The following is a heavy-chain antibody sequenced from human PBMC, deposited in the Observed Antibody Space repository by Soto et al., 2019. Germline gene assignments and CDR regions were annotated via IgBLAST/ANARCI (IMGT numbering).Heavy chain of an antibody. Sequence: LRLSCAASGFTFSSYWMSWVRQAPGKGLEWVANIKQDGSEKYYVDSVKGRFTISRDNAKNSLYLQMNSLRAEDTAVYYCARDQKAGGAVAVDYWGQGTLVTVSS. D-gene: IGHD6-19*01. CDR3: ARDQKAGGAVAVDY. J-gene: IGHJ4*02. CDR1: GFTFSSYW. V-gene: IGHV3-7*01. CDR2: IKQDGSEK.